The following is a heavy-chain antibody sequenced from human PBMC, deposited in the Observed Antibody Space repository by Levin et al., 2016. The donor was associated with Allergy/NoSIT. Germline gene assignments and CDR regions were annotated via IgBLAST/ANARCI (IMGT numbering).Heavy chain of an antibody. D-gene: IGHD3-3*01. CDR1: GFTFSSYA. Sequence: GALKISCVASGFTFSSYAMSWVRQAPGKGLEWVSAINAFDGDTYYADSVKGRFTISRDNSKNTLFLHMSSLRGEDTAFYYCSSTIFGVASGTFHDWGQGTQVTVSS. CDR2: INAFDGDT. V-gene: IGHV3-23*01. J-gene: IGHJ4*02. CDR3: SSTIFGVASGTFHD.